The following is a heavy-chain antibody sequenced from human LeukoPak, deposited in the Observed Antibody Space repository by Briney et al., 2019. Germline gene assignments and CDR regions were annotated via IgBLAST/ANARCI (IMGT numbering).Heavy chain of an antibody. CDR3: ASLEGYYYDSSGTDAFDI. D-gene: IGHD3-22*01. J-gene: IGHJ3*02. Sequence: GASVKVSCKASGSTFTRYGISWVRQAPGQGLEWMGWISAYNGNTNYAQKLQGRVTMTTDTSTSTAYMELRSLRSDDTAVYYCASLEGYYYDSSGTDAFDIWGQGTMVTVSS. CDR1: GSTFTRYG. V-gene: IGHV1-18*01. CDR2: ISAYNGNT.